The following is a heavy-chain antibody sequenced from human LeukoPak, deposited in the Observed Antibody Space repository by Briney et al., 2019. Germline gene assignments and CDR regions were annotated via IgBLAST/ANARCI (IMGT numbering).Heavy chain of an antibody. Sequence: SETLSLTCTVSGGSISSSSYYWGWIRQPPGKGLEWIGSIYYSGSTYYNPSLKSRVTISVDTSKNQFSLKLSSVTAADTAVYYCASLTRYDYVWGSYVDYWGQGTLVTVSS. J-gene: IGHJ4*02. CDR3: ASLTRYDYVWGSYVDY. CDR1: GGSISSSSYY. V-gene: IGHV4-39*07. CDR2: IYYSGST. D-gene: IGHD3-16*01.